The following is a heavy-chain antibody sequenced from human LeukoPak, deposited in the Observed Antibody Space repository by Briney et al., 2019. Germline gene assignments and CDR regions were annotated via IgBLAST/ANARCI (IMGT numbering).Heavy chain of an antibody. Sequence: GGSLRLSCAASGFAFSSFAMHWVRQAPGKGLEWVSLISYDGITEDYSDSVKGRFTISRDNFKSTLSLQMNSLRAEDTAIYYCATYRQVLLPFESWGQGTLVTVSS. CDR3: ATYRQVLLPFES. V-gene: IGHV3-30*04. CDR1: GFAFSSFA. CDR2: ISYDGITE. D-gene: IGHD2-8*02. J-gene: IGHJ4*02.